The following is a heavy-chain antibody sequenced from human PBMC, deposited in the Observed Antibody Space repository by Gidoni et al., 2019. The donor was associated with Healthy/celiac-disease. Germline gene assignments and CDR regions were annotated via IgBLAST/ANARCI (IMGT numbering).Heavy chain of an antibody. D-gene: IGHD4-17*01. J-gene: IGHJ6*03. V-gene: IGHV5-51*01. CDR3: ARSLYGDYDYYYMDV. CDR2: IYPGDSDT. CDR1: GYSFTSYW. Sequence: EVQLVQSGAEVKKTGESLKISCKGSGYSFTSYWIGWVRQMPGKGLEWMGIIYPGDSDTRYSPSFQGQVTISADKSISTAYLQWSSLKASDTAMYYCARSLYGDYDYYYMDVWGKGTTVTVSS.